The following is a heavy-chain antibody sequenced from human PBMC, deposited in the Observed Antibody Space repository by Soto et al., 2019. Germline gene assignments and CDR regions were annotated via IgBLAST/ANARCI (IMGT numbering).Heavy chain of an antibody. D-gene: IGHD3-22*01. CDR2: INHSGST. V-gene: IGHV4-34*01. J-gene: IGHJ4*02. Sequence: EILSVTYAVHGGSFSGYDRSWSRQTPGKGLEWIGEINHSGSTNYNPSLKSRVTISVDTSKNQFSLKLSSVTAADTAVYYCAREHYYDSSGYYLITSGFDHWGQGTLVTVSS. CDR1: GGSFSGYD. CDR3: AREHYYDSSGYYLITSGFDH.